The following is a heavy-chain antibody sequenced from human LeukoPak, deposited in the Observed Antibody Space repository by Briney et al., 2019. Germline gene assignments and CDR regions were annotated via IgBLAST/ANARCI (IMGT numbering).Heavy chain of an antibody. CDR1: GGSFSGYY. CDR2: INHSGST. J-gene: IGHJ4*02. CDR3: ARGLLIARRTGTVPFDY. Sequence: PSETLSLTCAVYGGSFSGYYWSWIRQPPGKGLEWIGEINHSGSTNYNPSLKSRVTISVDTSKNQFSLKLSSVTAADTAVYYCARGLLIARRTGTVPFDYWGQGTLVTVSS. V-gene: IGHV4-34*01. D-gene: IGHD1-7*01.